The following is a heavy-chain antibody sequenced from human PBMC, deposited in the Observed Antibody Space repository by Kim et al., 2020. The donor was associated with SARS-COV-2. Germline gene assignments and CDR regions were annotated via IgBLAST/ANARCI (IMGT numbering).Heavy chain of an antibody. D-gene: IGHD6-19*01. CDR1: GGSISSYY. J-gene: IGHJ5*01. Sequence: SETLSLTCSVPGGSISSYYWSWIRQSPGKGLEWIGNINYSGTTKYNPSLKTRVTISVDTTKNRFSLRLTSLTAADTAVYYCASQAPSTSGWYAEEGWFDSWGQGTRVTVSS. CDR3: ASQAPSTSGWYAEEGWFDS. CDR2: INYSGTT. V-gene: IGHV4-59*01.